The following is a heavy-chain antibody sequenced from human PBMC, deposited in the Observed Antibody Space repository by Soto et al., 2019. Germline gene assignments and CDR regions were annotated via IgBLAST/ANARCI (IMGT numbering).Heavy chain of an antibody. Sequence: GXSVKDSCRASGYTFTSYGISWGRQAPGQGLEWMGWISAYNGNTNYAQKLQGRVTMTTDTSTSTAYMELRSLRSDDTAVYYCARDQFEYCSGGSCSWFDPWGQGTLVTVSS. CDR1: GYTFTSYG. J-gene: IGHJ5*02. D-gene: IGHD2-15*01. CDR2: ISAYNGNT. V-gene: IGHV1-18*01. CDR3: ARDQFEYCSGGSCSWFDP.